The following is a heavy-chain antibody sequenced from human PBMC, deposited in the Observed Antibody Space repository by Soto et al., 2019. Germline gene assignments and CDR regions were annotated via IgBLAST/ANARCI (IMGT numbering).Heavy chain of an antibody. Sequence: QVQLVQSGAEVRKPGASVKVSCKASAYNFTTYGISWVRQAPGQGPEWMGWISSYNGKRKYAQKLQGRVTMTTDTSKSTGYMELTSLRSDDTAVYYCASDREARGSGYFAAYDYWGQGTLVTVSS. D-gene: IGHD3-22*01. CDR3: ASDREARGSGYFAAYDY. CDR1: AYNFTTYG. J-gene: IGHJ4*02. V-gene: IGHV1-18*01. CDR2: ISSYNGKR.